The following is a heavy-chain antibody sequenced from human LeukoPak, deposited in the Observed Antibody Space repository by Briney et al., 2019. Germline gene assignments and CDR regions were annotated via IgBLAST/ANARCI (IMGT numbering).Heavy chain of an antibody. V-gene: IGHV4-34*01. CDR3: ARATLQLERRPFDY. J-gene: IGHJ4*02. D-gene: IGHD1-1*01. CDR1: GGSFNAYY. Sequence: PSETLSLTCAVYGGSFNAYYWSWIRQPPGKGLEWIGEINHSGSTNYNSSLKSRVTISVDTSKNQFSLKLSSVTAAETAIYYCARATLQLERRPFDYWGQGTLVTVSS. CDR2: INHSGST.